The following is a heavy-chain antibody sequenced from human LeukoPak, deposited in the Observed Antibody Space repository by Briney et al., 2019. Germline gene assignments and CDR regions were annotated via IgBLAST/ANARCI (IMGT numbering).Heavy chain of an antibody. V-gene: IGHV3-23*01. CDR3: AKEDYDILTGYYNPAGYFQH. CDR2: ISGSGSST. D-gene: IGHD3-9*01. CDR1: EFTFSNYA. J-gene: IGHJ1*01. Sequence: GGSLRLSCAASEFTFSNYAMSWVRQAPGKGLEWVSVISGSGSSTYYADSVKGRFTISRDNSKNTLYLQMNSLRAEDTAVYYCAKEDYDILTGYYNPAGYFQHWGQGTLVTVSS.